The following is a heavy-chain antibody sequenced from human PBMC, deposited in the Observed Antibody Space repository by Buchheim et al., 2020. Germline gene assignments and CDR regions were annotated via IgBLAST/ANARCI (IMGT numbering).Heavy chain of an antibody. CDR1: GGSISSYY. Sequence: QVQLQESGPGLVRPSETLSLTCTVSGGSISSYYWSWIRQPPGKGLEWIGFIHHSGSINYNPSLKSRVTISLDTSKNQFSLKLRSLTVADTAVYYCASGGGYCSSTSCYNMGWFDPWGQGTL. CDR2: IHHSGSI. J-gene: IGHJ5*02. CDR3: ASGGGYCSSTSCYNMGWFDP. V-gene: IGHV4-59*01. D-gene: IGHD2-2*02.